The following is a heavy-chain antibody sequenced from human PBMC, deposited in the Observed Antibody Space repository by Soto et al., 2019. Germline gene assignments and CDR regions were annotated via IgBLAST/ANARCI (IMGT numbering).Heavy chain of an antibody. CDR2: ISSSGSTI. J-gene: IGHJ6*02. CDR1: EFTFSDYY. V-gene: IGHV3-11*01. D-gene: IGHD3-10*01. Sequence: GGSLRLSCAASEFTFSDYYTSWIRQAPGKGLEWVSYISSSGSTIYYADSVQGRFTVSRDNAKNSLYLQMNSLRAEDTAVYYCARNRGRGYGMDVWGQGTTVTVSS. CDR3: ARNRGRGYGMDV.